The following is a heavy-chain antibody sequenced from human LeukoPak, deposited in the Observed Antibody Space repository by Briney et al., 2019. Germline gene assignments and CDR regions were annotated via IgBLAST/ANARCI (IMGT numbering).Heavy chain of an antibody. CDR3: ARMVTGYDFWSGYYRPFWFDP. D-gene: IGHD3-3*01. CDR1: GGSISSSSYY. CDR2: IYYSGST. J-gene: IGHJ5*02. Sequence: SETLSLTCTVSGGSISSSSYYWGWIRQPPGKGLGWIGSIYYSGSTYYNPSLKSRVTISVDTSKNQFSLKLSSVTAADTAVYYCARMVTGYDFWSGYYRPFWFDPWGQGTLVTVSS. V-gene: IGHV4-39*01.